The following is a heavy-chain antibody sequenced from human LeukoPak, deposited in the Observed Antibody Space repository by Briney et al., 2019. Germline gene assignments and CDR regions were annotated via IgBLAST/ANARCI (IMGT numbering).Heavy chain of an antibody. V-gene: IGHV3-30*02. Sequence: GGSLRLSCAASGFTFSSYGMNWVRQAPGKGLEWVAFIRCDGSNKYYADSVKGRFTISRDNSKNTLYLQMNSLRAEDTAVYYCAKDSVSPGKEVAGGDFDYWGQGTLVTVSS. D-gene: IGHD6-19*01. CDR1: GFTFSSYG. CDR3: AKDSVSPGKEVAGGDFDY. CDR2: IRCDGSNK. J-gene: IGHJ4*02.